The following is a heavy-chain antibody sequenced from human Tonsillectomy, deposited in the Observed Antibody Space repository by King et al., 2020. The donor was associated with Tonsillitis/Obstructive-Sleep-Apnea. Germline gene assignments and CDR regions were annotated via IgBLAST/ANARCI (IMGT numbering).Heavy chain of an antibody. CDR1: GGSISNWY. CDR3: ARDGGVDAFDI. Sequence: QLQESGPGLVKPSETLSLTCTVSGGSISNWYWSWIRQPPGKGLEWIGYIYYSGSTNYNPSLKSRVTISADTSKNQFSLRLTSVTAADTAVYYCARDGGVDAFDIWGQGTMVTVSS. D-gene: IGHD3-10*01. CDR2: IYYSGST. V-gene: IGHV4-59*01. J-gene: IGHJ3*02.